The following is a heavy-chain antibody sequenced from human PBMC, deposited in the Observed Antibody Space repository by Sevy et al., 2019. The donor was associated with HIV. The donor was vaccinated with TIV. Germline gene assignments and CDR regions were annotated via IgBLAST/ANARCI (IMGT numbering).Heavy chain of an antibody. CDR2: VRNDGSKK. J-gene: IGHJ6*02. V-gene: IGHV3-30*02. Sequence: GGSLRLSCAASGFSLTTSDMHWVRQAPGKGLEWVAYVRNDGSKKYYADSVRDRFTISRDSPKNTLYLQMNSLRDEDTAIYYCARGRKTTEEWLEEPDYYYGLDVWGQGTTVTVSS. CDR1: GFSLTTSD. D-gene: IGHD2-8*01. CDR3: ARGRKTTEEWLEEPDYYYGLDV.